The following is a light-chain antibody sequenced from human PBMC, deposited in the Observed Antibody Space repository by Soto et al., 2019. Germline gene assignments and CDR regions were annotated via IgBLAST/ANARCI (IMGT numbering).Light chain of an antibody. CDR2: QVS. J-gene: IGKJ2*01. Sequence: DVVMTQSPLSLPVTLGQPASISCRSSQSPVYSDGNTYLNWFQQRPGQSPRRLIYQVSNRVSGVPDRFSSVGYGTDLTLKISTVEDEDVGLYYCMQCTHWPYTFGQGTKPEIK. CDR1: QSPVYSDGNTY. V-gene: IGKV2-30*01. CDR3: MQCTHWPYT.